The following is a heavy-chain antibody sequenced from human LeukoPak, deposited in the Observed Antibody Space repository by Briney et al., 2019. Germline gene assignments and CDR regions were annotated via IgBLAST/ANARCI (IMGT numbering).Heavy chain of an antibody. CDR2: INHSGST. Sequence: PSETLSLTCAVYGGSFSGYYWSWIRQPPGKGLEWIGEINHSGSTNYNPSLKSRVTISVDTSKNQFSLKLSSVTAADTAVYYCARVRGYSYGYLDYWSQGTLVTVSS. CDR1: GGSFSGYY. V-gene: IGHV4-34*01. D-gene: IGHD5-18*01. J-gene: IGHJ4*02. CDR3: ARVRGYSYGYLDY.